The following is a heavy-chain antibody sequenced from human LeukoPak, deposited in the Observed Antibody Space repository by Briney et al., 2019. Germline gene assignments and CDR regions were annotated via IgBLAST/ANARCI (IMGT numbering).Heavy chain of an antibody. CDR2: ISTSSSYI. CDR1: GFTFSSYT. Sequence: GGSLRLSCAASGFTFSSYTMNWVRQAPGKGLEWVSSISTSSSYIYYADSVKGRFTISRGNARNSLYLQMNSLRAEDTAVYFCARDGDTVLTRGYYYYLDVWGKGTTVTVSS. CDR3: ARDGDTVLTRGYYYYLDV. D-gene: IGHD4-23*01. V-gene: IGHV3-21*01. J-gene: IGHJ6*03.